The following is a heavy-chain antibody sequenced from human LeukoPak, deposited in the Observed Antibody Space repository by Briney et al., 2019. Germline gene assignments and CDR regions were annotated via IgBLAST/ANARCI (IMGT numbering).Heavy chain of an antibody. D-gene: IGHD4-17*01. CDR3: ARDPTVTYYYYYSGMDV. CDR1: GFTFSSYW. CDR2: IKQDGSEK. J-gene: IGHJ6*02. V-gene: IGHV3-7*01. Sequence: GGSLRLSCAASGFTFSSYWMSWVRQAPGKGLEWVANIKQDGSEKYYVDSVKGRFTISRDNAKNSLYLQMNSLRAEDTAVYYCARDPTVTYYYYYSGMDVGGQGPTVPVSS.